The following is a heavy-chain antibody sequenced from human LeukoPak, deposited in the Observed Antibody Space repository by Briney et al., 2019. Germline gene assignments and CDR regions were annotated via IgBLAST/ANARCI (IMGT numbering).Heavy chain of an antibody. CDR1: GGTFSGYA. J-gene: IGHJ4*02. CDR2: IIPIFGTA. D-gene: IGHD6-13*01. CDR3: ARDDIAAAVIYFDY. V-gene: IGHV1-69*05. Sequence: ASVKVSCKASGGTFSGYAISWVRQAPGQGLEWMGRIIPIFGTANYAQKFQGRVTITTDESTSAAYMELSSLRSEDTAVYYCARDDIAAAVIYFDYWGQGTLVTVSS.